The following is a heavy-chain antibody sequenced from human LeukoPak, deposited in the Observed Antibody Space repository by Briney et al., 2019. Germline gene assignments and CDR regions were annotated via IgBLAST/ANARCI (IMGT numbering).Heavy chain of an antibody. CDR2: ISYDGSNK. CDR1: GFTFSSYA. CDR3: ARAYGSGENDAFDI. V-gene: IGHV3-30-3*01. Sequence: GGSLRLSCAASGFTFSSYAMHWVRQAPGEGLEWVAVISYDGSNKYYADSVKGRFTISRDNSKNTLYLQMNSLRAEDTAVYYCARAYGSGENDAFDIWGQGTMVTVSS. J-gene: IGHJ3*02. D-gene: IGHD3-10*01.